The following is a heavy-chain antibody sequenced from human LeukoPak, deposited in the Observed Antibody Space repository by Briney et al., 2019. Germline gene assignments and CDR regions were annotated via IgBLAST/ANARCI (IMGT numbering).Heavy chain of an antibody. Sequence: GASVKVSCKASGHTFTGYYMHWVRQAPGQGLEWMGWINANSGGTNYAQKFQGRVTMTRDTSISTAYMELSRLRSDDMAVYYCASKWVTYYYNSSYYHYPTDVFDIWGQGTMVTVSS. V-gene: IGHV1-2*02. D-gene: IGHD3-22*01. CDR2: INANSGGT. J-gene: IGHJ3*02. CDR3: ASKWVTYYYNSSYYHYPTDVFDI. CDR1: GHTFTGYY.